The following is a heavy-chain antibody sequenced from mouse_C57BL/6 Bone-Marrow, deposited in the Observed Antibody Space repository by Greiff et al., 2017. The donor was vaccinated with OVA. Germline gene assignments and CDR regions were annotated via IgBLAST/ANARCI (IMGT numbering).Heavy chain of an antibody. CDR2: IDPSDSYT. CDR1: GYTFTSYW. CDR3: ASEVIGLRRGGAWFAD. Sequence: QVQLKQPGAELVMPGASVKLSCKASGYTFTSYWMHWVKQRPGQGLEWIGEIDPSDSYTNYNQKFKGKSTLTVDKSSSTAYMQLSSLTSEDSAVYYCASEVIGLRRGGAWFADWGQGTLVTVSA. V-gene: IGHV1-69*01. D-gene: IGHD2-4*01. J-gene: IGHJ3*01.